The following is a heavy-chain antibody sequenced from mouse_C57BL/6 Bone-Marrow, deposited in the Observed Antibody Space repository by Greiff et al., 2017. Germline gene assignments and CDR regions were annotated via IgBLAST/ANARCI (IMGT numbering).Heavy chain of an antibody. V-gene: IGHV1-19*01. CDR2: INPYNGGT. CDR3: ANAAWFAY. CDR1: GYTFTDYY. J-gene: IGHJ3*01. Sequence: VHVKQSGPVLVKPGASVKMSCKASGYTFTDYYMNWVKQSHGKSLEWIGVINPYNGGTSYNQKFKGKATLTVDKSSSTAYMELNSLTSEDSAVYYCANAAWFAYWGQGTLVTVSA.